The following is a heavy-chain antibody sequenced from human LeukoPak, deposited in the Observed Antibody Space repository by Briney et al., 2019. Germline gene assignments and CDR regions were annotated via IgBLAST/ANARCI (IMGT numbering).Heavy chain of an antibody. D-gene: IGHD1-26*01. V-gene: IGHV4-30-4*02. Sequence: PSETLSLTCTVSGGSINNGDYYCSWIRQSPGKGLDWIGYISYSGSTYYNPSLKSRVTISVDTSKNQFSLKLRSVTAADTAVYYCARVPIGSYSQFDYWGQGTLVTVSS. CDR3: ARVPIGSYSQFDY. CDR1: GGSINNGDYY. J-gene: IGHJ4*02. CDR2: ISYSGST.